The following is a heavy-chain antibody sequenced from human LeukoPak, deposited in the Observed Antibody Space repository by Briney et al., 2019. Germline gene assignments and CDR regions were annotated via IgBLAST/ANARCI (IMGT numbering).Heavy chain of an antibody. CDR3: ARPAGDSSYYFDY. Sequence: PSETLTLTCTVSGGSISSSSYYWGWIRQPPGKGLVWIGSIYYSGSTYYNPSLKSRVTISVDTSKNQFSLKLSSVTAADTAVYYCARPAGDSSYYFDYWGQGTLVTVSS. CDR1: GGSISSSSYY. D-gene: IGHD4-17*01. J-gene: IGHJ4*02. V-gene: IGHV4-39*01. CDR2: IYYSGST.